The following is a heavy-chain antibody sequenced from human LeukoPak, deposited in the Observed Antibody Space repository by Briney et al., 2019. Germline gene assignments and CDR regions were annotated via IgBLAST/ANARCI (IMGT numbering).Heavy chain of an antibody. J-gene: IGHJ4*02. V-gene: IGHV1-8*03. Sequence: ASVKVSCKASGYTFTSYDINWVRLATGQGLEWMGWMNPNSGNTGYAQKFQGRVTITRNTSISTAYMELSSLRSEDTAVYYCARVITMVRGGLGYWGQGTLVTVSS. CDR1: GYTFTSYD. CDR3: ARVITMVRGGLGY. D-gene: IGHD3-10*01. CDR2: MNPNSGNT.